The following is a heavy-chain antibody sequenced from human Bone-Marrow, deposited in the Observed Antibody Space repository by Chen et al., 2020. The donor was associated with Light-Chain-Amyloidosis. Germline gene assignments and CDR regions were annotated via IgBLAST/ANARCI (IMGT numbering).Heavy chain of an antibody. D-gene: IGHD6-19*01. CDR3: ARALLPGRSSGWFGY. CDR1: TNYG. CDR2: ISPYNGNT. V-gene: IGHV1-18*01. Sequence: TNYGLSWVRQAPGQGLEWMGWISPYNGNTNYAQKLQGRVTMTTDTSTSTAYMELTNLRSDDTAVYYCARALLPGRSSGWFGYWGQGTLVTVSS. J-gene: IGHJ5*01.